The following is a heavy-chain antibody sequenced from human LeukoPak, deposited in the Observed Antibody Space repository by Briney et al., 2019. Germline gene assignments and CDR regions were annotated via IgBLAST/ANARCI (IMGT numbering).Heavy chain of an antibody. CDR3: AREDPGYDSTLGY. Sequence: PGGSLRLSCAASGFTFSSYGMHWVRQAPGKGLEWVAVIWYDGSNKYYADSVKGRFTISRDNSKNTLYLQMNSLRAEDTAVYYCAREDPGYDSTLGYWGQGALVTVSS. CDR2: IWYDGSNK. J-gene: IGHJ4*02. CDR1: GFTFSSYG. D-gene: IGHD3-22*01. V-gene: IGHV3-33*01.